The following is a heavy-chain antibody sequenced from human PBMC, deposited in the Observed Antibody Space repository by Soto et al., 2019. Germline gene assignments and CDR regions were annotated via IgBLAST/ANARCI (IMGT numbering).Heavy chain of an antibody. CDR3: AKLGYCSSTSCEYYYYYYGMDV. Sequence: EVKLLESGGGLVQPGGSLRLSCAASGFTFSTYSMTWVRQAPGKGLEWVAHITATGGNTYYADSVRGRFTISRDTSGNTLYLQMNSLRAEDTALYYCAKLGYCSSTSCEYYYYYYGMDVWGQGTTVTVSS. D-gene: IGHD2-2*01. J-gene: IGHJ6*02. V-gene: IGHV3-23*01. CDR1: GFTFSTYS. CDR2: ITATGGNT.